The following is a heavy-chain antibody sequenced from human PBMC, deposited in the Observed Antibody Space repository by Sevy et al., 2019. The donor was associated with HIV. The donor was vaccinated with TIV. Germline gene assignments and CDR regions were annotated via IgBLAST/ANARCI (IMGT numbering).Heavy chain of an antibody. CDR3: AKMGGLTDYGMDV. V-gene: IGHV4-61*01. Sequence: SETLSLTCTVSGGSVSSGSYCWTWIRQPPGKGLECIGYMYYTGSTNYNPSLMSRVTISVDTSKNQFSLKLSSVTAADTALYYCAKMGGLTDYGMDVWGQGTTVTVSS. J-gene: IGHJ6*02. CDR2: MYYTGST. CDR1: GGSVSSGSYC. D-gene: IGHD1-26*01.